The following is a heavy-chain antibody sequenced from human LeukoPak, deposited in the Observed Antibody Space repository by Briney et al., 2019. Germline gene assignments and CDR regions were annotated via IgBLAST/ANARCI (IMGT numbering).Heavy chain of an antibody. CDR1: LGSHLNAPYY. CDR2: IIYTGTT. J-gene: IGHJ5*02. CDR3: ARGPIAAGNNWFDP. Sequence: PETLSDTRLFSLGSHLNAPYYWGWARHPPGEGLEWVGSIIYTGTTYYSPSRQTRATLSLDTSKNQFSLKLTTVTAADTAVYFCARGPIAAGNNWFDPWGQGTLVTVSS. V-gene: IGHV4-39*01. D-gene: IGHD6-13*01.